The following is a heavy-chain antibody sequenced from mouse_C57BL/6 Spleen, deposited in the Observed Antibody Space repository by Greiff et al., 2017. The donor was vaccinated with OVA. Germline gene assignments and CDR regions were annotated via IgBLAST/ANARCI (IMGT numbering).Heavy chain of an antibody. V-gene: IGHV1-15*01. CDR2: SDPETGGT. J-gene: IGHJ2*01. Sequence: QVQLKPSGAELVRPGASVTLSCKASGYTFTDYEMHWVKQIPVHGLEWIGASDPETGGTAYNQKFKGKAILTADKSSSTAYMELRSLTSEDSAVYYCTGGNYDYFDYWGQGTTLTVSS. CDR1: GYTFTDYE. CDR3: TGGNYDYFDY. D-gene: IGHD2-1*01.